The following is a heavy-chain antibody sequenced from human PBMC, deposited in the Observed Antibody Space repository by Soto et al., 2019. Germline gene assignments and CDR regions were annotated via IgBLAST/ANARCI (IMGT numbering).Heavy chain of an antibody. CDR1: GDSVSSNSAA. CDR3: AKEGGNHYYYYALDG. D-gene: IGHD1-26*01. Sequence: PSQTLSLTCAISGDSVSSNSAAWSWIRQSPSRGLEWLGRTFYRSKWYNDYAVSVKGRITINPDTSKNQFSLQLNSVTPEDTAVYYCAKEGGNHYYYYALDGWGQGTTVTVAS. J-gene: IGHJ6*02. V-gene: IGHV6-1*01. CDR2: TFYRSKWYN.